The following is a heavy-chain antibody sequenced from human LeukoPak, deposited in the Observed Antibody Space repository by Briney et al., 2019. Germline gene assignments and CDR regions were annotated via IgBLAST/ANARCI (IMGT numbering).Heavy chain of an antibody. CDR2: ISASGGGT. Sequence: GGSLRLSCAASGFTFSSYAMTWVSHAPGKGLEWVSTISASGGGTYHADSVKGRFTISRDNSRNTLYLQMNSLRAEDTAAYYCAKRMGGYCTSSSCYYGMEVWGQGTTVTVSS. V-gene: IGHV3-23*01. CDR3: AKRMGGYCTSSSCYYGMEV. CDR1: GFTFSSYA. D-gene: IGHD2-2*01. J-gene: IGHJ6*02.